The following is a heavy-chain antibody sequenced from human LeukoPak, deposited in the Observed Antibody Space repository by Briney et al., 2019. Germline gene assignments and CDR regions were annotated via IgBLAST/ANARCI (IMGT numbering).Heavy chain of an antibody. CDR1: GDSVSSNRAA. Sequence: SQTLSLTCAISGDSVSSNRAAWNWFRQYPSRGLEWLGRTYYTSKWYNDYAVSVKSRITVNPDTSKNQFSLHLNSVTPEDTAVYYCARQGCRRFDYWGQGTLVTVSS. V-gene: IGHV6-1*01. D-gene: IGHD3-10*01. CDR3: ARQGCRRFDY. J-gene: IGHJ4*02. CDR2: TYYTSKWYN.